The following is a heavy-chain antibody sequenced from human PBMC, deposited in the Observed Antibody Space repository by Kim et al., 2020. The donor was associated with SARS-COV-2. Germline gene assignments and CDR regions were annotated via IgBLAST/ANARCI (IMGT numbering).Heavy chain of an antibody. D-gene: IGHD6-19*01. Sequence: VKVSCKASGDTFNNYIVSWVRQSPGQGHEWMGGIIPFLGTTNYAQTFQGRVTITADKSTNTAYMELSSLRFADSALYYCATVGIVVAGTGFYYSGTDVWGQGTTLTVSS. J-gene: IGHJ6*02. CDR1: GDTFNNYI. CDR3: ATVGIVVAGTGFYYSGTDV. CDR2: IIPFLGTT. V-gene: IGHV1-69*08.